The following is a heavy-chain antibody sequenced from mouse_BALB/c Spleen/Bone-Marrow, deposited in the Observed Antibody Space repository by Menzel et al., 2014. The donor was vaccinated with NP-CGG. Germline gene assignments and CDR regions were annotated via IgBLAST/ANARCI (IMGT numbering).Heavy chain of an antibody. D-gene: IGHD2-1*01. CDR2: IEPANGNT. CDR3: ARGKGIYLGFAY. CDR1: GFNIKDTY. J-gene: IGHJ3*01. Sequence: DVKLQESGAELVKPGASVKLSCTASGFNIKDTYMNWVKQRPEQGLEWIGRIEPANGNTKYDPKFQGKATITTDTSSNTAYLQLGSLTSEDTAVYYCARGKGIYLGFAYWGQGTLVTVSA. V-gene: IGHV14-3*02.